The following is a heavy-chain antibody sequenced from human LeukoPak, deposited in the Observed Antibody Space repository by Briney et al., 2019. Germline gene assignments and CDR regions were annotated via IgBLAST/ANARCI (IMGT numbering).Heavy chain of an antibody. J-gene: IGHJ6*02. CDR2: ISSSGSTI. V-gene: IGHV3-48*03. CDR3: ARRLISGATHGMDV. CDR1: GFTFTSYE. D-gene: IGHD1-26*01. Sequence: PGGSLRLSCAASGFTFTSYEMNWVRQARGKGLEWVSYISSSGSTIYYADSVKGRFTISGDNAKNSLYLQMNSLRAEDTAVYYCARRLISGATHGMDVWGQGTTVTVSS.